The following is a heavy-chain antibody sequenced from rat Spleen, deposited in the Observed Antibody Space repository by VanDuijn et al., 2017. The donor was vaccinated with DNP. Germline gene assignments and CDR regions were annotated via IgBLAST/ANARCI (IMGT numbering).Heavy chain of an antibody. CDR2: ITYAGSS. CDR3: TRGHPPRGFDY. D-gene: IGHD3-8*01. CDR1: GFTFINYD. J-gene: IGHJ2*01. V-gene: IGHV5-22*01. Sequence: EVQLVESGGGLVQPGRSMKLSCAASGFTFINYDMAWVRQAPKKGLEWVATITYAGSSYYRDSVKGRFTMSRDNAKSTLYLQMNSLRSEDTATYYCTRGHPPRGFDYWGQGVMVTVSS.